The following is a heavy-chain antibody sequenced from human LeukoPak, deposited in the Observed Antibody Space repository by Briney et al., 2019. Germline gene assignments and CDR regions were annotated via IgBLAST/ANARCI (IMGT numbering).Heavy chain of an antibody. Sequence: SETLSLTCTVSGGSIRTTGYYWAWIRQPPGKGLQWIASIYYSGSTYYNSSLKSRVTISVDTSKNQFSLKLSSMTAADTAVYYCASDKGYSNNYFDYWGQGTLVTVSS. CDR3: ASDKGYSNNYFDY. V-gene: IGHV4-39*02. J-gene: IGHJ4*02. D-gene: IGHD6-13*01. CDR2: IYYSGST. CDR1: GGSIRTTGYY.